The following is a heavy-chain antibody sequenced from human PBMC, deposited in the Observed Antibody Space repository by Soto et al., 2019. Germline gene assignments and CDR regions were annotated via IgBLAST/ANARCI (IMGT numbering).Heavy chain of an antibody. CDR3: AKDRSSIYAIAGTSRVFDY. CDR1: GFTFSRYD. V-gene: IGHV3-23*01. D-gene: IGHD1-20*01. CDR2: ISGSGGNT. Sequence: GGSLRLSCAASGFTFSRYDMSWVRQVPGKGLEWVSDISGSGGNTNDADSVKGRFTISRDNSKNTLYLQMNSLRVEDTAVYYCAKDRSSIYAIAGTSRVFDYWGQGTLVTVSS. J-gene: IGHJ4*02.